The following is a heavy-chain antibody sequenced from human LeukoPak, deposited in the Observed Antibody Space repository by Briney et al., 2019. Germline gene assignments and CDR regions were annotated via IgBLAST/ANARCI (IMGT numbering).Heavy chain of an antibody. D-gene: IGHD4-17*01. CDR3: TITGGPTVTAFDL. CDR2: INHDGGDK. Sequence: GWSLTLSCVASGFIFRHYWMRWLRQAPGKELAWVANINHDGGDKNYVDSVKGRFTISRDNAKSSLYLQMNSLRVEDTAVYYCTITGGPTVTAFDLWGQGVLVTVSS. J-gene: IGHJ5*01. CDR1: GFIFRHYW. V-gene: IGHV3-7*02.